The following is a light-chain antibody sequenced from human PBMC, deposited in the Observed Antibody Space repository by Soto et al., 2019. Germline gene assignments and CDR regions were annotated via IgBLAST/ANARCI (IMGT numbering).Light chain of an antibody. Sequence: DIQMTQSPSTLSASVGDRVTITCRASQNIDRWLAWYQQKPGKAPNLLIYGASNLESGVPSRFSGSGSGTEFTLTISSLRPDDFATYYCQHYNSYPWTFGQGTNVAIK. CDR2: GAS. J-gene: IGKJ1*01. CDR3: QHYNSYPWT. V-gene: IGKV1-5*03. CDR1: QNIDRW.